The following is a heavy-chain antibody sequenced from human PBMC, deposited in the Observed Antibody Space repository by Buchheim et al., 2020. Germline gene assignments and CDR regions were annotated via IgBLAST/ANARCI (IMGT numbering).Heavy chain of an antibody. CDR1: GASVGSSNYY. D-gene: IGHD2-15*01. V-gene: IGHV4-61*02. CDR2: IFTGGRT. Sequence: QVQLRESGPGLVEPSQTLSLTCAVSGASVGSSNYYWTWIRQPAGKGLEWIGRIFTGGRTDYNPSLKSRVTISVDTPNNHFSLMLTSVTAADTAVYYCARGTPNCGGGGCHGVWYDPWGQGTL. J-gene: IGHJ5*02. CDR3: ARGTPNCGGGGCHGVWYDP.